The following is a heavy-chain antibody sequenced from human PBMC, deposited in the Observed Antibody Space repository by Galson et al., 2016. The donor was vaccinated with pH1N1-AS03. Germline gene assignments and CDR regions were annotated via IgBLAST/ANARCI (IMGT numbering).Heavy chain of an antibody. Sequence: SVKVSCKASGYTFTKYAIHWVRQAPGQRPEWMGWINVGNGNTKYSQKFQGRVTTTRDSSANTAYMELSSLRSEDTAVFYCARDPYYGSCTYSDGVLNWFDPRGQGTLVTVSS. CDR2: INVGNGNT. D-gene: IGHD3-10*01. J-gene: IGHJ5*02. CDR1: GYTFTKYA. V-gene: IGHV1-3*01. CDR3: ARDPYYGSCTYSDGVLNWFDP.